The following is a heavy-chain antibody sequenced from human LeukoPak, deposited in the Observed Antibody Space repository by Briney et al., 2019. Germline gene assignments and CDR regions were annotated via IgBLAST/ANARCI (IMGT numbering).Heavy chain of an antibody. V-gene: IGHV4-39*01. J-gene: IGHJ4*02. D-gene: IGHD6-13*01. CDR1: GGSISSSSYY. CDR3: ARLNGGYSSSWYYFDY. Sequence: PSETLSLTCTVSGGSISSSSYYWGWIRQPPGKGLEWIGSIYYSGSTYYNPSLKSRVTISVDTSKNQFSLKLSSVTAADTAVYYCARLNGGYSSSWYYFDYWGQGTLVTVSS. CDR2: IYYSGST.